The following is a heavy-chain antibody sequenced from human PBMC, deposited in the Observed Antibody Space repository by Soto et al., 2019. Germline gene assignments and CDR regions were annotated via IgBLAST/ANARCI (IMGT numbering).Heavy chain of an antibody. D-gene: IGHD3-9*01. V-gene: IGHV1-18*01. Sequence: ASVKVSCKASGYTFTSYGISWVRQAPGQGLEWMGWISAYNGNTNYAQKLQGRVTMTTDTSTSTAYMELRSLRSDDTAVYYCARVYFGMAYYGMDVWGEGTTVTVSS. J-gene: IGHJ6*04. CDR2: ISAYNGNT. CDR3: ARVYFGMAYYGMDV. CDR1: GYTFTSYG.